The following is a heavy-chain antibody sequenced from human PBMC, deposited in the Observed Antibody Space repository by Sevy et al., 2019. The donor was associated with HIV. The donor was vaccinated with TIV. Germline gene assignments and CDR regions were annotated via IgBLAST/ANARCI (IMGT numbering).Heavy chain of an antibody. D-gene: IGHD3-10*01. CDR2: IGSSSSYI. CDR1: GFSFSSYD. Sequence: GGSLRLSCAGSGFSFSSYDMNWVRQAPGKGLEWVSSIGSSSSYISNADSVKGRFTISRDNAKNSLYLQMNSLRAEDTAVYYRARDYYGSGTYYRIFGYWGQGTLVTVSS. CDR3: ARDYYGSGTYYRIFGY. V-gene: IGHV3-21*01. J-gene: IGHJ4*02.